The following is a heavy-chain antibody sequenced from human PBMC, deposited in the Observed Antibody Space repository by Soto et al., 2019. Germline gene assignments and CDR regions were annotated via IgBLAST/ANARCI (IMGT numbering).Heavy chain of an antibody. CDR1: GGSISSGGYY. CDR2: IYYRGST. V-gene: IGHV4-31*03. CDR3: ARDGVRAVVSDQEGYYGMDV. J-gene: IGHJ6*02. Sequence: QVQLQESGPGLVKPSQTLSLTCTVSGGSISSGGYYWSWIRQHPGKGLEWIGYIYYRGSTYYNPSLKSRVTIAVDTSKNQFSLKLRSVTAADTAVYYCARDGVRAVVSDQEGYYGMDVWGQGTTVTVSS. D-gene: IGHD2-15*01.